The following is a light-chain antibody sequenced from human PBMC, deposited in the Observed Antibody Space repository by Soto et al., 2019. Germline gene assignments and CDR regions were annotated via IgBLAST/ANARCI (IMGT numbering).Light chain of an antibody. Sequence: EIVLTQSPATLSLYPGERATLSCGASQSVSSYLAWYQQKPGQAPRLLIYDASIRATGVPARFSGSRSGAEFTLTISSLQSEDFAVYYCQQYKSWPITFGQGTRLEIK. CDR3: QQYKSWPIT. J-gene: IGKJ5*01. CDR1: QSVSSY. CDR2: DAS. V-gene: IGKV3-15*01.